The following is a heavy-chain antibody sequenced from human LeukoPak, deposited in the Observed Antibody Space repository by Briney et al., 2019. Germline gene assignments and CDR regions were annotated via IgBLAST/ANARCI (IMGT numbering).Heavy chain of an antibody. V-gene: IGHV3-33*01. CDR2: IWYDGSNK. CDR1: GFTFSSYG. CDR3: ARDAYPYCSSTSCYHFDY. Sequence: GGSLRLSCAASGFTFSSYGMHWVRQAPGKGLEWVAVIWYDGSNKYYADSVKGRFTISRDNSKNTLYLQMSSLRAEDTAVYYCARDAYPYCSSTSCYHFDYWGQGTLVTVSS. D-gene: IGHD2-2*01. J-gene: IGHJ4*02.